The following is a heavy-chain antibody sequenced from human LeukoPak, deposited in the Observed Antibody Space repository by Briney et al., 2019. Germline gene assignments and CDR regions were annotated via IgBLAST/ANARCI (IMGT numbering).Heavy chain of an antibody. CDR1: GYTFTSYG. CDR2: ISAYNGNT. D-gene: IGHD2-15*01. Sequence: ASVKVSCKASGYTFTSYGISWVRQAPGQGLEWMGWISAYNGNTNYAQKLQGRVTMTTDTSTSTAYMELRSLRSDDTAVYYCARDVGYCSGGSCYSGSDWFDPWGQGTLVTVSS. V-gene: IGHV1-18*01. CDR3: ARDVGYCSGGSCYSGSDWFDP. J-gene: IGHJ5*02.